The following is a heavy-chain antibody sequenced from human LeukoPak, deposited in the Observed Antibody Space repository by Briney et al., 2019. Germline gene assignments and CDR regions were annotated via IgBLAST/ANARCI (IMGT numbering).Heavy chain of an antibody. D-gene: IGHD2-2*02. Sequence: ASVKVSCKASGYTFTGYYMHWVGQAPGQGLEWMGWINPNSGGTNYAQKFQGRVTMTRDTSISTAYMELSRLRSDDTAVYYCASTVVPAAIRFDYWGQGTLVTVSS. J-gene: IGHJ4*02. V-gene: IGHV1-2*02. CDR3: ASTVVPAAIRFDY. CDR1: GYTFTGYY. CDR2: INPNSGGT.